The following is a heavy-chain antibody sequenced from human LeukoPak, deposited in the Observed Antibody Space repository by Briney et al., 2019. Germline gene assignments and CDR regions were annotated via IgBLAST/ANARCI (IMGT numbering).Heavy chain of an antibody. CDR1: GGSISSYY. Sequence: SETLSLTCTVSGGSISSYYWSWIRQPPGKGLEWIGYSYYIGSTNYNPSLKSRVTISVDTSKNQFSLKLSSVTAAATAVYYCARASDVLTYYYDSSGSAWFDPWGQGTLVTVSS. J-gene: IGHJ5*02. CDR2: SYYIGST. D-gene: IGHD3-22*01. V-gene: IGHV4-59*01. CDR3: ARASDVLTYYYDSSGSAWFDP.